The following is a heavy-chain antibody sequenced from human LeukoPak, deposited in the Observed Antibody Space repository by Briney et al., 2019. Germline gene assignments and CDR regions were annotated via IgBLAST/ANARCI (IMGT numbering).Heavy chain of an antibody. Sequence: PGGSLRLSCAASGFTFSTYSMNWVRQAPGKGLEWVSSITSSSSYIYYANSVKGRFTISRDNAKNSLYLQMNTLRAEDTAVYYCARVGGSYNFDYWGQGTLVTVSS. CDR3: ARVGGSYNFDY. CDR1: GFTFSTYS. J-gene: IGHJ4*02. V-gene: IGHV3-21*01. CDR2: ITSSSSYI. D-gene: IGHD1-26*01.